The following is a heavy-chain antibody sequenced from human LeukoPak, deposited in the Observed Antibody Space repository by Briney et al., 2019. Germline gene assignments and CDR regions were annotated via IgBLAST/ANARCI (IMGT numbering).Heavy chain of an antibody. CDR3: ARGTIVGATQPFDY. CDR2: ICYSGST. J-gene: IGHJ4*02. CDR1: GGSISSSSYY. D-gene: IGHD1-26*01. V-gene: IGHV4-31*03. Sequence: SETLSLTCTVSGGSISSSSYYWGWIRQHPGKGLEWIGYICYSGSTYYNPSLKSRVTISVDTSKNQFSLKLSSVTAADTAAYYCARGTIVGATQPFDYWGQGTLVTVSS.